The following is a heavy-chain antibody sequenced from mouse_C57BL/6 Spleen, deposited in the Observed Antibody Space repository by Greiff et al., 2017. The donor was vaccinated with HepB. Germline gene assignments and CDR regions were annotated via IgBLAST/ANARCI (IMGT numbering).Heavy chain of an antibody. CDR3: ARGDYDYGSFDY. Sequence: QVQLQQSGAELARPGASVKLSCKASGYTFTSYGISWVKQRTGQGLEWIGEIYPRSGNTYYNEKFKGKATLPADKSSSTAYMELRSLTSEDSAVYFCARGDYDYGSFDYWGQGTTLTVSS. CDR1: GYTFTSYG. CDR2: IYPRSGNT. D-gene: IGHD2-4*01. V-gene: IGHV1-81*01. J-gene: IGHJ2*01.